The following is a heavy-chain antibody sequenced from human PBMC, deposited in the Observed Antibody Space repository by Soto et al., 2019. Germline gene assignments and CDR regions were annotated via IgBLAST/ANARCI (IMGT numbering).Heavy chain of an antibody. CDR3: ARVPIVQPGMGIDY. CDR2: IKLDGRET. D-gene: IGHD1-26*01. Sequence: EVQLVESGGGLVQPGGSLRLSCAASGFTFSNYWMHWVRQTPGKGLVWVSRIKLDGRETSYADSVKGRFTLSRDNAKDTLYLQMNSLRGEDTAVYSCARVPIVQPGMGIDYWGQGTLVTVSS. J-gene: IGHJ4*02. V-gene: IGHV3-74*01. CDR1: GFTFSNYW.